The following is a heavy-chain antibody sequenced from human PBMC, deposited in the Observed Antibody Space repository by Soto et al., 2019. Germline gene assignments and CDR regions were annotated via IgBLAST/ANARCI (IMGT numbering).Heavy chain of an antibody. V-gene: IGHV3-33*01. Sequence: VQLVESGGGVVQPGRSLRLSCAASGFTFSSYGMHWVRQAPGKGLEWVAVIWYDGSNKYYADSVKGRFTISRDNSKNTLYLQMNSLRAEDTAVYYCAREGVDYVWGSYRYGLDYWGQGTLVTVSS. D-gene: IGHD3-16*02. J-gene: IGHJ4*02. CDR1: GFTFSSYG. CDR3: AREGVDYVWGSYRYGLDY. CDR2: IWYDGSNK.